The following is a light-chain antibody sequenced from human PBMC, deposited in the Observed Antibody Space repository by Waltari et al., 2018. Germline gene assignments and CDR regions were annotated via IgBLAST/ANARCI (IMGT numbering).Light chain of an antibody. CDR3: SSYSAFRIVV. V-gene: IGLV2-23*02. CDR1: RRNIGAYDL. Sequence: QPALTQPASVSGSPGQSLTISCTGTRRNIGAYDLVAWYHQVPGEVPKLIIYDVKYRPSGVSGRFSGSKSGNTASLIISDLQAEDEGDYYCSSYSAFRIVVFSGGTRVTVL. J-gene: IGLJ2*01. CDR2: DVK.